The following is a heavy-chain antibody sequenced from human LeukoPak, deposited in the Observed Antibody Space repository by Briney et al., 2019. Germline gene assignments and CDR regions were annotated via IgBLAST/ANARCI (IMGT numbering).Heavy chain of an antibody. Sequence: SGPTLVKPTQTLTLTCTFSGFSLSTSGVGVGWIRQPPGKAPEWLALIYWDDDKRYSPSLKSRLTITKDTSKNQVVLTMTNMDPVDTATYYCAHRRTIAVAGREGFDYWGQGTLVTVSS. D-gene: IGHD6-19*01. V-gene: IGHV2-5*02. CDR2: IYWDDDK. CDR1: GFSLSTSGVG. J-gene: IGHJ4*02. CDR3: AHRRTIAVAGREGFDY.